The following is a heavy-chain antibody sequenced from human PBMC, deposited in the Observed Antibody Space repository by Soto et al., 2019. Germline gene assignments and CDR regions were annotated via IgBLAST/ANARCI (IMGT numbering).Heavy chain of an antibody. CDR3: ARDDFWSGRNWFDP. V-gene: IGHV4-31*03. D-gene: IGHD3-3*01. CDR1: GGSISSGGYY. J-gene: IGHJ5*02. Sequence: QVQLQESGPGLVKPSQTLSLTCTVSGGSISSGGYYWSWIRQHPGKGLEWIGYIYYSGSTYYNPSRKSRVTRSVDTSKNQFSLKLSSVTAADTAVYYCARDDFWSGRNWFDPWGQGTLVTVSS. CDR2: IYYSGST.